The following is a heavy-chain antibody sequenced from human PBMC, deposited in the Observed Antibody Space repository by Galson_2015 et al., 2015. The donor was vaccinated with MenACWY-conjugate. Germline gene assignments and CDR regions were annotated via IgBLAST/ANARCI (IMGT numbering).Heavy chain of an antibody. D-gene: IGHD6-19*01. V-gene: IGHV1-69*13. Sequence: SVKVSCKASGGTFSSYAISWVRQAPGQGLEWMGGIIPIFGTANYAQKFQGRVTITADESTSTAYMELSSLRSEDTAVYYCARGGAVAGWGMDWFDPWGQGTLVTVSS. J-gene: IGHJ5*02. CDR2: IIPIFGTA. CDR1: GGTFSSYA. CDR3: ARGGAVAGWGMDWFDP.